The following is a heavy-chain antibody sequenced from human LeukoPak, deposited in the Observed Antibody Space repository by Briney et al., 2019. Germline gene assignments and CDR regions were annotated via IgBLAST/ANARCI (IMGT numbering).Heavy chain of an antibody. D-gene: IGHD6-19*01. CDR2: ISYDGSSK. J-gene: IGHJ4*02. CDR3: AKQDIRSSAWYD. CDR1: GFTFSSFP. V-gene: IGHV3-30*04. Sequence: GGSLRLSCAASGFTFSSFPMHWVRQAPGKGLEWVAVISYDGSSKYYTDSVKGRFTISRDNSKNTLYLQMNSLRAEDTAVYYCAKQDIRSSAWYDWGQGTLVTVSS.